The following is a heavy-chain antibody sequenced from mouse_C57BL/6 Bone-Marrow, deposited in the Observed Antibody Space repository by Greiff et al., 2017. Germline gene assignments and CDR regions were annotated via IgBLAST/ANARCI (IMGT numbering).Heavy chain of an antibody. CDR1: GFNIKDDY. CDR2: FDPENGDT. CDR3: TTPITTAFDV. Sequence: EVQLQQSGAELVRPGASVKLSCTASGFNIKDDYMHWVKQRPEQGLEWIGWFDPENGDTEYASKFQGKATITADTSSNTAYLQLSSLTSEDTAVYDCTTPITTAFDVWGTGTTVTVSS. J-gene: IGHJ1*03. V-gene: IGHV14-4*01. D-gene: IGHD1-1*01.